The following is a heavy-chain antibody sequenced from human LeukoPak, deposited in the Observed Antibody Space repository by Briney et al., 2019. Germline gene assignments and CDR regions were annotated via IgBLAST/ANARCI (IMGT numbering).Heavy chain of an antibody. J-gene: IGHJ6*03. Sequence: GGSLRLSCAASGFTFSNAWMSWVRQAPGKGLEWVGRIKSKTDGGTTDYAAPVKGRFTISRDDSKNTLYLQMNSLKTEHTAVYYCTTSSDGYNYYYYMDVWGKGTTVTVSS. CDR2: IKSKTDGGTT. CDR1: GFTFSNAW. V-gene: IGHV3-15*01. CDR3: TTSSDGYNYYYYMDV. D-gene: IGHD5-24*01.